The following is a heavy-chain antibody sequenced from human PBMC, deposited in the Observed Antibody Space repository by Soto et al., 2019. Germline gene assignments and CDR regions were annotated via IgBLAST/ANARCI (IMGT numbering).Heavy chain of an antibody. Sequence: QVRLQESGPGLVKPSETLSLTCTVSGGSISSYYWSWIRQPPGKGLEWIGHIYYSGSTSYNSSLKSRVTISVHTSKSQLSLKLSSVTAADTAVYYCARVRDCSGGTCYSWWFDPWGQGTLVTVSS. J-gene: IGHJ5*02. CDR3: ARVRDCSGGTCYSWWFDP. D-gene: IGHD2-15*01. CDR1: GGSISSYY. V-gene: IGHV4-59*01. CDR2: IYYSGST.